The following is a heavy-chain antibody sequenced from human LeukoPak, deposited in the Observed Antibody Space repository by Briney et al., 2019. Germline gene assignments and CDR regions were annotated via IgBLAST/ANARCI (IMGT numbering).Heavy chain of an antibody. CDR2: INPSGGST. V-gene: IGHV1-46*01. CDR1: GYTFTSYY. CDR3: ARHDDILTGSNYFDY. D-gene: IGHD3-9*01. J-gene: IGHJ4*02. Sequence: ASVKVSCKASGYTFTSYYMHWVRQAPGQGLECMGIINPSGGSTSYAQKFQGRVTMTRDTSTSTAYMELRSLRSDDTAVYYCARHDDILTGSNYFDYWGQGTLVTVSS.